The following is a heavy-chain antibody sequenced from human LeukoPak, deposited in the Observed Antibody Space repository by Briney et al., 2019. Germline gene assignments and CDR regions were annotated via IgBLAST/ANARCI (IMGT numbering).Heavy chain of an antibody. CDR3: ARDPFGSLDS. D-gene: IGHD3-10*01. Sequence: ASETLSLTCTVSGFSVTTDSYCWGWIRQPPGKGLEWIGYDYCGGNTNYDPSLKRRVTISVDTSKNQFSLTLTSVTAADTAVYFCARDPFGSLDSWGQGILVTVSS. CDR2: DYCGGNT. CDR1: GFSVTTDSYC. J-gene: IGHJ4*02. V-gene: IGHV4-61*01.